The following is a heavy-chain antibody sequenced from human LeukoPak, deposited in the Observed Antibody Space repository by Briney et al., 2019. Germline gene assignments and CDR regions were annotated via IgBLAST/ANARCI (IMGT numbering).Heavy chain of an antibody. CDR2: ISSGTSTT. V-gene: IGHV3-48*02. D-gene: IGHD3-10*01. J-gene: IGHJ4*02. CDR1: GFTFSSYS. CDR3: ARGRGLTLSYHYFDF. Sequence: PGGSLRLSCAASGFTFSSYSMNWVRQAPGRRLEWVSYISSGTSTTYYADSVKGRFTISRDNAKNSLYLQLNSLRDEDTAVYYCARGRGLTLSYHYFDFWGQGTLVTVSS.